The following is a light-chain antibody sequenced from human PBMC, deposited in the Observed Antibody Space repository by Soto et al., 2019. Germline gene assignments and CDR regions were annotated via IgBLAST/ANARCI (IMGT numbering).Light chain of an antibody. CDR2: GAS. CDR3: QQYGSSPIT. J-gene: IGKJ5*01. Sequence: EVVLTQSPVTLSLSPGERASLSCRASQFLSSYLAWYQQKPGQAPRLLIYGASSRATGIPDRFSGSGSGTDFTLTISRLEPEDFAVYYCQQYGSSPITFGQGTRLEIK. V-gene: IGKV3-20*01. CDR1: QFLSSY.